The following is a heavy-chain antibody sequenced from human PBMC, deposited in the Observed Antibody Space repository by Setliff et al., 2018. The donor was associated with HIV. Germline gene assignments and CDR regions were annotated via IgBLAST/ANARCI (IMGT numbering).Heavy chain of an antibody. CDR1: GFTFDDYT. J-gene: IGHJ4*02. D-gene: IGHD3-3*01. CDR2: ISWDGYNT. V-gene: IGHV3-43*01. Sequence: LRLSCAASGFTFDDYTMHWVRQAPGKGPEWVSLISWDGYNTYYADSVKGRFTISRDDLKNSLFLQMNSLKTEGTAVYYCTRNQGSSFGHGFDYWGRGTLVTVSS. CDR3: TRNQGSSFGHGFDY.